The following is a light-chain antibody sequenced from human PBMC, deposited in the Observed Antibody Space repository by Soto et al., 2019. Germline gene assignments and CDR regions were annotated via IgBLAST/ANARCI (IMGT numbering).Light chain of an antibody. CDR3: QQYNRYPLT. Sequence: DIQMTQSPSTLSASVGDRVTITCRASQSISSWLAWYQQKPGKAPNLLIYKASSLESGVPSRFSGSGSGTEFTLTISSLQPDDVATYYCQQYNRYPLTVGGGTKVEIK. CDR1: QSISSW. J-gene: IGKJ4*01. V-gene: IGKV1-5*03. CDR2: KAS.